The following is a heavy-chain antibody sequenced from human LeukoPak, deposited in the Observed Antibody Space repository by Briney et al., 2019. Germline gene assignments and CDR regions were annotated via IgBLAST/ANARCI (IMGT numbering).Heavy chain of an antibody. J-gene: IGHJ4*02. CDR1: GYTFTSYY. Sequence: ASVKVSCKASGYTFTSYYMHWVRQAPGQGLEWTGIINPSGGSTSYAQKFQGRVTMTRDMSTSTVYMELSSLRSEDTAVYYCARGGDLYYDSSGYYDYWGQGTLVTVSS. V-gene: IGHV1-46*01. D-gene: IGHD3-22*01. CDR2: INPSGGST. CDR3: ARGGDLYYDSSGYYDY.